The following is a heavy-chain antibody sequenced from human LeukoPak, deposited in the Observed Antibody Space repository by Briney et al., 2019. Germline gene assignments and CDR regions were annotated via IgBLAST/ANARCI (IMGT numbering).Heavy chain of an antibody. CDR3: AGDPDGSYGPFDY. V-gene: IGHV3-30*04. Sequence: PGGSLRLSCAASGFTFSSYAMHWVRLAPGKGLEWVAVISYDGSNKYYADSVKGRFTISRDNSKNTLYLQMNSLRAEDTAVYYCAGDPDGSYGPFDYWGQGTLVTVSS. J-gene: IGHJ4*02. CDR1: GFTFSSYA. D-gene: IGHD5-18*01. CDR2: ISYDGSNK.